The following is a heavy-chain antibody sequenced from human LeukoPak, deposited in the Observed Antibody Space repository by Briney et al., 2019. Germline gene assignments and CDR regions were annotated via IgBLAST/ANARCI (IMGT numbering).Heavy chain of an antibody. J-gene: IGHJ6*03. Sequence: KPSETLSLTCTVCGGPIRSYQWSWIRQPPGKGLEGIGYIYTSGSTNYHPSHKSRVTISVDTSKNQFSLKLNSVTAADTAVYYCARRGSLGYYYYMDVWGKGTMVTVSS. CDR2: IYTSGST. CDR3: ARRGSLGYYYYMDV. D-gene: IGHD3-10*01. V-gene: IGHV4-4*09. CDR1: GGPIRSYQ.